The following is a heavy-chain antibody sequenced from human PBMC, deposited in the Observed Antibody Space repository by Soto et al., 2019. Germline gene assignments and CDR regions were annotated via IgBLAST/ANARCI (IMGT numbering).Heavy chain of an antibody. J-gene: IGHJ4*02. Sequence: QVQLQQWGAGLLKPSETLSLTCAVYGGSFSGYYWTWIRQPPGTGLEWIGEINHSGSTNYNPSLKRXVPISVDTSKNQFSLKLTSVTAADTAVYYCARDKITGLFDYWGKGTLVTVSS. CDR1: GGSFSGYY. V-gene: IGHV4-34*01. CDR2: INHSGST. D-gene: IGHD2-8*02. CDR3: ARDKITGLFDY.